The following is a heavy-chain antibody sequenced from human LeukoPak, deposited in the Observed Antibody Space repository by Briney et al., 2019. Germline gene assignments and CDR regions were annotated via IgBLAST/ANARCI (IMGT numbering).Heavy chain of an antibody. CDR2: IPSGGGT. V-gene: IGHV3-23*01. CDR3: ARSDWFDP. J-gene: IGHJ5*02. Sequence: GGTLRLSCAASGFTFSTYGMSWVRQAPGKGLQWVSTIPSGGGTYYADSVKGRFTISRDNAKNTLYLQTSSLRAEDTAVYYCARSDWFDPWGQGTLVTVSS. CDR1: GFTFSTYG.